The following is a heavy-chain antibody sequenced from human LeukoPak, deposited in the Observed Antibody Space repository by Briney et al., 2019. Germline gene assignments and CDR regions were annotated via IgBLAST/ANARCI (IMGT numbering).Heavy chain of an antibody. Sequence: GGSLRLSCAASGFTFSSFTMNWVRQAPGKGLEWVSSISGTTNTIYYADSVKGRFTISRDNANNSVSLQMNSLRPEDTAVYFCARRRVLSVARALDYWGQRTLVTVSS. V-gene: IGHV3-48*04. CDR2: ISGTTNTI. J-gene: IGHJ4*02. CDR1: GFTFSSFT. D-gene: IGHD4/OR15-4a*01. CDR3: ARRRVLSVARALDY.